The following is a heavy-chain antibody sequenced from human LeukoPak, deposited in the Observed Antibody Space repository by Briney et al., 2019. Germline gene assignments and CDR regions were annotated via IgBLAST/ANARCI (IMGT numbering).Heavy chain of an antibody. Sequence: ASVKVSCKASGYTFTTYGISWVRQAPGQGLEWMGWISAYNGNTNYAQKLQGRVTMTTDTSTSTAYMDLRSMRHDDTDAYYSARGGGYSYGSAVDYWGQGTLVTVSS. V-gene: IGHV1-18*01. CDR2: ISAYNGNT. D-gene: IGHD5-18*01. CDR3: ARGGGYSYGSAVDY. J-gene: IGHJ4*02. CDR1: GYTFTTYG.